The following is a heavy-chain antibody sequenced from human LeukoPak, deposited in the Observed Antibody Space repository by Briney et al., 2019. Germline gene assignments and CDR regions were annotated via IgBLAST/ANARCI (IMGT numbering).Heavy chain of an antibody. CDR1: GGSISSYY. CDR2: IYTSGST. J-gene: IGHJ3*02. CDR3: ARDGFSIVGATTGGTDDAFDI. V-gene: IGHV4-4*07. Sequence: SETLSLTCTVSGGSISSYYWSWIRQPAGKGLEWIGRIYTSGSTNYNPSLKSRVTMSVDTSKNQFSLKLSSVTAADTAVYYCARDGFSIVGATTGGTDDAFDIRGQGTMVTVSS. D-gene: IGHD1-26*01.